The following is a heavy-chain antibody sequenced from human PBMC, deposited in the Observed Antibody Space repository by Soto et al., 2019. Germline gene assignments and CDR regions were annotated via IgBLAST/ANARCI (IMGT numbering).Heavy chain of an antibody. CDR1: GGSISSYY. CDR3: ARGRGTISGYYPFFDY. J-gene: IGHJ4*02. D-gene: IGHD3-22*01. CDR2: IYYSGST. Sequence: SETLSLTCTVSGGSISSYYWSWIRQHPGKGLEWIGYIYYSGSTYYNPSLKSRVTISVDTSKNQFSLKLSSVTAADTAVYYCARGRGTISGYYPFFDYWGQGTLVTVSS. V-gene: IGHV4-59*06.